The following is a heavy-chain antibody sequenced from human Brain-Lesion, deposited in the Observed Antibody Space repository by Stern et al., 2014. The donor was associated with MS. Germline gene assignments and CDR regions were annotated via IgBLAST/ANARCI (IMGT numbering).Heavy chain of an antibody. V-gene: IGHV3-7*01. CDR1: GFSLSSYW. D-gene: IGHD2-15*01. CDR2: IKQDGSER. CDR3: ARDCGSGSCYQTQYYYGVDV. J-gene: IGHJ6*02. Sequence: EVQLVESGGGLVQPGGSLRLSCAGSGFSLSSYWMSWVRQAPGKAPELLATIKQDGSERYYVDSVKGRFTISRDNSKNSVFLQMNSLRVDDTSVYYCARDCGSGSCYQTQYYYGVDVWGQGTTVIVSS.